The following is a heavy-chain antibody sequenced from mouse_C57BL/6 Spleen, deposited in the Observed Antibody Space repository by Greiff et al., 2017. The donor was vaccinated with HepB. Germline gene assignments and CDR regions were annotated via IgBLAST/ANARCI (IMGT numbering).Heavy chain of an antibody. J-gene: IGHJ4*01. D-gene: IGHD2-4*01. CDR2: ISYDGSN. V-gene: IGHV3-6*01. CDR3: ARTNYDYDGYAMDY. Sequence: EVQLQESGPGLVKPSQSLSLTCSVTGYSITSGYYWNWIRQFPGNKLEWMGYISYDGSNNYNPSLKNRISITRDTSKNQFFLKLNSVTTEDTATYYCARTNYDYDGYAMDYWGQGTSVTVSS. CDR1: GYSITSGYY.